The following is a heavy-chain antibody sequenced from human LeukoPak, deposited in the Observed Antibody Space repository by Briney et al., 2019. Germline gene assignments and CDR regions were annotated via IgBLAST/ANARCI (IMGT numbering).Heavy chain of an antibody. J-gene: IGHJ3*02. CDR3: ARDMGPHYYDSSGYAFDI. CDR2: IYTSGST. CDR1: GGSISSYY. D-gene: IGHD3-22*01. Sequence: SETLSLTCTVSGGSISSYYWSWIRQPAGKGLEWIGRIYTSGSTNYNPSLKSRVTMSVDTSKNQFSLKLSSVTAADTAVYYCARDMGPHYYDSSGYAFDIWGQGTMVTVSS. V-gene: IGHV4-4*07.